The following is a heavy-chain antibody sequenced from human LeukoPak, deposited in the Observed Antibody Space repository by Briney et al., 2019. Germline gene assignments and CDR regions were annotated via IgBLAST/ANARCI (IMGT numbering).Heavy chain of an antibody. CDR2: ISWNSGSI. J-gene: IGHJ4*02. V-gene: IGHV3-9*01. CDR3: ARDIYYDSSD. D-gene: IGHD3-22*01. CDR1: GFTFDDYA. Sequence: GGSLRLSCAASGFTFDDYAMHWVRQAPGKGLEWVSGISWNSGSIGYADSVKGRFTISRDNSKNTLYLQMNSLRAEDTAVYYCARDIYYDSSDWGQGTLVTVSS.